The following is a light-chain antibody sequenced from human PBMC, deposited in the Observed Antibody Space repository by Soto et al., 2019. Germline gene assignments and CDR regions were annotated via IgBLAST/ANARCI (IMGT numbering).Light chain of an antibody. V-gene: IGKV1-39*01. CDR3: QQSYSTPRT. CDR2: GAS. Sequence: DIQMTQSPSSLSASVGDRVTITCRASQSISSYLNWYQQKPGKGPRLLIYGASNLETGGPSRFSGSGFGTDFSFTISSLQPEDFATYYCQQSYSTPRTFGQGTKVDIK. J-gene: IGKJ1*01. CDR1: QSISSY.